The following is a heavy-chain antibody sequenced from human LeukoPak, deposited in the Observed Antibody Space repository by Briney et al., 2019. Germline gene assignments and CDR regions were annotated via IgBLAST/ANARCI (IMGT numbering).Heavy chain of an antibody. CDR2: IYPGDSDT. CDR3: ARAPLQYCSGGSCQSPPDY. Sequence: GESLKISCKGSGYSFTSYWIGWVRQMPGKGLEWMGIIYPGDSDTRYSPSFQGQVTIPADKSISTAYLQWSSLKASDTAMYYCARAPLQYCSGGSCQSPPDYWGQGTLVTVSS. J-gene: IGHJ4*02. V-gene: IGHV5-51*01. D-gene: IGHD2-15*01. CDR1: GYSFTSYW.